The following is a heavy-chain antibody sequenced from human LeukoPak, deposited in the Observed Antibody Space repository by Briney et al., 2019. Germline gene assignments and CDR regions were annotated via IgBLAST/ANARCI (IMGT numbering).Heavy chain of an antibody. D-gene: IGHD3-22*01. Sequence: PSETLSLTCTVSGGSISSSSYYWGWIRQPPGKGLEWIGSIYYSGSTYYNPSLKSRVTISVDTSKNQFSLKLSSVTAADTAVYYCARINSHSDNYYYPWFDPWGRGILVTVSS. V-gene: IGHV4-39*07. CDR3: ARINSHSDNYYYPWFDP. J-gene: IGHJ5*02. CDR1: GGSISSSSYY. CDR2: IYYSGST.